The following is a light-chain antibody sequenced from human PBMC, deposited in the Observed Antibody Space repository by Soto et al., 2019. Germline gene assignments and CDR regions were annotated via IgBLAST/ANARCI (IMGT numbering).Light chain of an antibody. CDR1: QRISSY. CDR3: HQSYSTPLT. Sequence: IHMTHSPCSRSASVGGRGTSTCRATQRISSYLNSYQQQPAKAPKLLLYAASTLQSGVPSTFSGSGSATAFTPPISSLQPADFATSYCHQSYSTPLTFGQGTKVDIK. J-gene: IGKJ1*01. CDR2: AAS. V-gene: IGKV1-39*01.